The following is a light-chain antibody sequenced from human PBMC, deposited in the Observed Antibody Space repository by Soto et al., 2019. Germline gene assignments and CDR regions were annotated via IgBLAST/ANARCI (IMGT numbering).Light chain of an antibody. CDR3: QQRISWPLT. J-gene: IGKJ4*01. Sequence: EIVLTQSPATLSLSLGERATLSCRASQSVSSYLAWYQQKPGQAPRLLIYDASNRATGIPARFSGSGSGTDFTLTISSLEPEDFALYYCQQRISWPLTFGGGTTVEIK. V-gene: IGKV3-11*01. CDR2: DAS. CDR1: QSVSSY.